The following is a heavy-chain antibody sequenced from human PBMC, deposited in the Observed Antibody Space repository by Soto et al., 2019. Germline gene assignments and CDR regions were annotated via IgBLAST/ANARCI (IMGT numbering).Heavy chain of an antibody. V-gene: IGHV4-59*08. Sequence: SETLSLTCTVSGGSISTYYWSWIRQPPGKGLEWIGYIYYSGSTSYNPSLKSRVTISVDTSKNQFSLKLDSVTAADTAVYYCAIANGWYYFDYWGQGALVTVPS. CDR1: GGSISTYY. CDR3: AIANGWYYFDY. CDR2: IYYSGST. D-gene: IGHD6-19*01. J-gene: IGHJ4*02.